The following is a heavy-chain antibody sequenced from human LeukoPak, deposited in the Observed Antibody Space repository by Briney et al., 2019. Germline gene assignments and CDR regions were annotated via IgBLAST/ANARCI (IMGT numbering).Heavy chain of an antibody. CDR2: IYYSGST. D-gene: IGHD1/OR15-1a*01. Sequence: SETLSLTCTVSGGSISSSSYYWGWIRQPPGKGLEWIGSIYYSGSTHYNPSLKSRVTISVDTSKNQFSLKLSSVTAADTAVYYCARHNGITFDYWGQGTLATVSS. J-gene: IGHJ4*02. CDR1: GGSISSSSYY. V-gene: IGHV4-39*01. CDR3: ARHNGITFDY.